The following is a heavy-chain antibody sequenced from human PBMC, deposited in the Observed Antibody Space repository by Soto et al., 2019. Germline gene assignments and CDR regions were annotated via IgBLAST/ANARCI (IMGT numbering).Heavy chain of an antibody. J-gene: IGHJ6*02. D-gene: IGHD3-10*01. CDR3: ARGDPLLWFREKVYSGMDV. CDR2: IYYSGIT. Sequence: QVQLQESGPGLVKPSETLSLTCTVSGGSISSYYWSWIRQPPVKGLEWIGYIYYSGITNYNPSLKSRVTISVGTPKNQFSLKLSAVTAAATAVYYCARGDPLLWFREKVYSGMDVWGQGTTVTVSS. CDR1: GGSISSYY. V-gene: IGHV4-59*01.